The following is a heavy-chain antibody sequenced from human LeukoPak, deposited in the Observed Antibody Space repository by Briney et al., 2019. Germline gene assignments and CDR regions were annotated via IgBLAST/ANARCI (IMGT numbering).Heavy chain of an antibody. D-gene: IGHD3-22*01. CDR2: ISSSSDYI. Sequence: TGGSLRLSCAASGFTFSSYEMNWVRRAPGKGLEWVSSISSSSDYIYYADSVKGRFTISRDNAKNSLYLQMNSLRAEDTAVYYCAREEGYYYDSSGYYPFDYWGQGTLVTVSS. CDR1: GFTFSSYE. J-gene: IGHJ4*02. CDR3: AREEGYYYDSSGYYPFDY. V-gene: IGHV3-21*01.